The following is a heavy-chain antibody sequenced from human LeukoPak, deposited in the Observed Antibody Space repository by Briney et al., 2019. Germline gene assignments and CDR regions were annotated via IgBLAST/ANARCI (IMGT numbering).Heavy chain of an antibody. CDR1: GGSINSYY. CDR2: IYYSGST. Sequence: SETLSLTCTVSGGSINSYYWNWIRQPPGKGLEWIGYIYYSGSTNYNPSLKSRVTISVDTSKNQFSLKLSSVTAADTAVYYCARGPWAPDYWGQGTLVTVSS. D-gene: IGHD1-26*01. J-gene: IGHJ4*02. CDR3: ARGPWAPDY. V-gene: IGHV4-59*01.